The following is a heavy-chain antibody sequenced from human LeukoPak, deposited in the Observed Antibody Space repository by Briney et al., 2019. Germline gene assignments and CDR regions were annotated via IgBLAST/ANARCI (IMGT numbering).Heavy chain of an antibody. CDR1: GFTFSDHY. D-gene: IGHD1-26*01. CDR2: LRNKANSYTT. CDR3: ARVGIVGATGYFYN. Sequence: GGSLRLSCAPSGFTFSDHYMDWVRQAPGKGLEWVGRLRNKANSYTTEYAASVKGRFIISRDDSKNSLYLRMNSLKTEDTAVYYCARVGIVGATGYFYNLGQGTLVTVSS. V-gene: IGHV3-72*01. J-gene: IGHJ4*02.